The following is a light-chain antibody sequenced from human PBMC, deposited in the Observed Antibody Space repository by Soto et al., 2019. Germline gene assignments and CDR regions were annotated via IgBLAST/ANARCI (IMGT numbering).Light chain of an antibody. Sequence: DIQMTQSPSSLSASVEDRVIITCRASQSISNHLNWYQQKPGKAPKLLIFAASSLQSGVPSRFSGSRSGPDFTLTISSLQPEDFATYYCQKSYSSPPTCGQGNKGDIK. CDR2: AAS. CDR1: QSISNH. CDR3: QKSYSSPPT. V-gene: IGKV1-39*01. J-gene: IGKJ1*01.